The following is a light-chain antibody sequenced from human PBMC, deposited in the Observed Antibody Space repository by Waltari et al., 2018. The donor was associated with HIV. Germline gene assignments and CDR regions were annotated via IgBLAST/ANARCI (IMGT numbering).Light chain of an antibody. J-gene: IGLJ3*02. Sequence: QSALTQPRSVSGSPGQSVTISCPGTSRDVGAYNYVSWYQQHPGKAPKLIIYDVSRRPSGLPDRFSGSKSGNTASLTISGLQAEDEADYYCCSYAGNYTGVFGGGTKLTVL. V-gene: IGLV2-11*01. CDR1: SRDVGAYNY. CDR3: CSYAGNYTGV. CDR2: DVS.